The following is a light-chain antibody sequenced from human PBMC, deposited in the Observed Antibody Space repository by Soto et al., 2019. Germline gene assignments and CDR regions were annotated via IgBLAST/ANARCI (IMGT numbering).Light chain of an antibody. CDR1: QSISTN. Sequence: EIVMTQSPATLSVSPGERATLSCRASQSISTNLAWYQQKPGQAPRLLIYAASSRAAGFPDRFSGSGSETDFTLTISRLEPEDFAVYYCQQYGGSPWTFGQGTKVDI. CDR2: AAS. V-gene: IGKV3-20*01. J-gene: IGKJ1*01. CDR3: QQYGGSPWT.